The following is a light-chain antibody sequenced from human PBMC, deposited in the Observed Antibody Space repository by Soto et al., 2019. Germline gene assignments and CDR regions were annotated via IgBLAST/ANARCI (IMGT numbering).Light chain of an antibody. Sequence: QSALTQPASVSGSPGQSIAISCTGTFSDVGGYDYVSWYQQHPDKAPKLMIYDVTKQPSGVSNRSSGSKSGNTASLTISGLQPEDEADYYCSSHTSGSTRVFGSGTKLTVL. CDR3: SSHTSGSTRV. V-gene: IGLV2-14*03. CDR1: FSDVGGYDY. CDR2: DVT. J-gene: IGLJ1*01.